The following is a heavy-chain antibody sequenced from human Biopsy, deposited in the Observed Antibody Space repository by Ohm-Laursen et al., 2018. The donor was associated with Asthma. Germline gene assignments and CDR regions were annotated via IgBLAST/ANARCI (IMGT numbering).Heavy chain of an antibody. D-gene: IGHD5-12*01. CDR2: LIPVLGTP. J-gene: IGHJ6*02. CDR1: GDSFSNYA. V-gene: IGHV1-69*01. Sequence: SSVKVSCKAPGDSFSNYAISWVRQAPGQGLEWMGGLIPVLGTPDHAQMFEGRVTITADESTSTAYMELSSLSSEDTAVYYCARGYSGSDRIGYYYSGLEVWGQGTTVTVSS. CDR3: ARGYSGSDRIGYYYSGLEV.